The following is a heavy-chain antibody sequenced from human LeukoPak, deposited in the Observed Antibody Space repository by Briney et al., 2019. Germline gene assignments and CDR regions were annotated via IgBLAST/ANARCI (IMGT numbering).Heavy chain of an antibody. Sequence: SETLSLTCTVSGGSISSYYWSWIRQPPGKRLEWIGYVYDSGSTNYNPSLSSRVTISLDTSKNQFSLKLTSVTAADMAVYYCARLSGKWTWGQGTLVTVSS. CDR2: VYDSGST. J-gene: IGHJ5*02. D-gene: IGHD1-26*01. CDR1: GGSISSYY. CDR3: ARLSGKWT. V-gene: IGHV4-59*01.